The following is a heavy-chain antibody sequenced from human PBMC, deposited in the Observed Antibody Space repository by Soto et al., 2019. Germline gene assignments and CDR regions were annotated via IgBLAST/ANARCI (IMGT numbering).Heavy chain of an antibody. Sequence: ASVKVSCKASGYTFTSYGISWVRQAPGQGLEWMGWISAYNGNTNYAQKLQGGVTMTTDTSTSTAYMELRSLRSDDTAVYYCATNGWATKQLIYWGQGTLVTVSS. D-gene: IGHD5-12*01. CDR2: ISAYNGNT. J-gene: IGHJ4*02. CDR3: ATNGWATKQLIY. CDR1: GYTFTSYG. V-gene: IGHV1-18*04.